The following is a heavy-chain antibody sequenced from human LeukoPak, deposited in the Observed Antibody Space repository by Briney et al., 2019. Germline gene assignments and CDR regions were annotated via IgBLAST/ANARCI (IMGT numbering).Heavy chain of an antibody. J-gene: IGHJ4*02. Sequence: SETLSLTCTVSGGSISSHYWSWIRQPPGKGLEWIAYIYYTGTTNYNPSLTSRVTISVDTSKNQFSLKLNSVTAADTAVYYCARHDNSGTYPLDYWGQGTLVTVSS. CDR3: ARHDNSGTYPLDY. CDR2: IYYTGTT. D-gene: IGHD3-10*01. CDR1: GGSISSHY. V-gene: IGHV4-59*08.